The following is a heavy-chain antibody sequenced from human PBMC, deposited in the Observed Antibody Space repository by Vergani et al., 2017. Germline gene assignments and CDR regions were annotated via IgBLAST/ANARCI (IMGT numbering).Heavy chain of an antibody. D-gene: IGHD3-10*01. J-gene: IGHJ6*02. CDR2: IGSSGPYI. CDR3: AREDYYGSVPVGYGIDV. V-gene: IGHV3-21*06. Sequence: VQLVESGGGLVKPGGSLRLSCAASGFTFSDFSMSWVRQAPGKGLEWVAFIGSSGPYINYADSVKGRFIISRDNTNNSLFLQLRSLRAEDTAVYYCAREDYYGSVPVGYGIDVWGQGTTVTVSS. CDR1: GFTFSDFS.